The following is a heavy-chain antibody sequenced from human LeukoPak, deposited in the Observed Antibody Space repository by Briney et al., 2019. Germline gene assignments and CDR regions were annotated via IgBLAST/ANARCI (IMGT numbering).Heavy chain of an antibody. D-gene: IGHD3-10*01. CDR2: ISSSGTPI. CDR3: ARSWFYYGSGIDY. V-gene: IGHV3-48*03. CDR1: GFTFSRYE. J-gene: IGHJ4*02. Sequence: GGSLRLSCAASGFTFSRYEMIWVRQAPGKGLEWVSFISSSGTPISYADSVKGRFTISRDDAKNSLYLQMNSLRAEGTAVYYCARSWFYYGSGIDYWGQGTLVIVSS.